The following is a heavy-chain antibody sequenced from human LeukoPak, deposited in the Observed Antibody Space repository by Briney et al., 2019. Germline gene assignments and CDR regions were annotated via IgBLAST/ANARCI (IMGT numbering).Heavy chain of an antibody. V-gene: IGHV3-48*01. CDR1: GFTFSSYS. Sequence: GGSLRLSCAASGFTFSSYSMNWVRQAPGKGLEWVSYISSSSSTIYYADSVKGRFTISRDNAKNSLYLQMNSLRAEDTAVYYCASPYCSSTSCYTGTFDYWGQGTLVTVSS. CDR2: ISSSSSTI. D-gene: IGHD2-2*02. CDR3: ASPYCSSTSCYTGTFDY. J-gene: IGHJ4*02.